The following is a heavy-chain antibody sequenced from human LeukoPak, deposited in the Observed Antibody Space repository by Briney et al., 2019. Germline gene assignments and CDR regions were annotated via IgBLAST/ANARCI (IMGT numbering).Heavy chain of an antibody. CDR2: IYYSGST. CDR3: ARFAPSAWLQLANWFDP. D-gene: IGHD5-24*01. Sequence: SETLSLTCTVSGGSISSYYWSWIRKPPGKGLEWIGNIYYSGSTNYNPSLKSRVTISVDTSKNQFSLKLSSVTAADTAVYYCARFAPSAWLQLANWFDPWGQGTLVTVSS. J-gene: IGHJ5*02. CDR1: GGSISSYY. V-gene: IGHV4-59*08.